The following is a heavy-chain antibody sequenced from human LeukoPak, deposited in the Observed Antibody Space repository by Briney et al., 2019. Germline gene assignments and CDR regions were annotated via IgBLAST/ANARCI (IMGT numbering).Heavy chain of an antibody. CDR2: IGTADDT. CDR1: GFTFSSYE. CDR3: ARSGYYHYYGLDV. Sequence: GGSLRLSCVASGFTFSSYELHWVRQTTGKGLEWVSAIGTADDTFYPDSVKGRFTISRDDAKNSLYLQMRNLRVGDTAVYYCARSGYYHYYGLDVWGQGTTVTVSS. V-gene: IGHV3-13*04. J-gene: IGHJ6*02.